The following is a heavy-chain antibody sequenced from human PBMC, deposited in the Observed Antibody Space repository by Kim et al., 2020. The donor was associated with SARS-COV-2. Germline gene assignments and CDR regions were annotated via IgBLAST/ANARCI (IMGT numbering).Heavy chain of an antibody. J-gene: IGHJ3*02. CDR1: GFTFSSYS. V-gene: IGHV3-21*01. CDR3: ARASSTDSSRLTSSYDAFDI. Sequence: GGSLRLSCAASGFTFSSYSMNWVRQAPGKGLEWVSSISSSSSYIYYADSVKGRFTISRDNANNSLYLQMNSLRAEDTAVYYCARASSTDSSRLTSSYDAFDIGAKG. D-gene: IGHD6-13*01. CDR2: ISSSSSYI.